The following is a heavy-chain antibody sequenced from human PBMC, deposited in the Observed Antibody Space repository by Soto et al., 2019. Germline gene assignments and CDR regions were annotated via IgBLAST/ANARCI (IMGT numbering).Heavy chain of an antibody. J-gene: IGHJ6*03. Sequence: PGGSKRLSSAASGVNLSTFAMRWIRQAPGEGLDWVSTMSSSGDRTYYADSVKGRFSISRDSSKNTLYLQMNTLRAEDTAVYYCAKKTSDSGGYMDVWGKGTTVTVSS. CDR1: GVNLSTFA. D-gene: IGHD4-17*01. CDR3: AKKTSDSGGYMDV. CDR2: MSSSGDRT. V-gene: IGHV3-23*01.